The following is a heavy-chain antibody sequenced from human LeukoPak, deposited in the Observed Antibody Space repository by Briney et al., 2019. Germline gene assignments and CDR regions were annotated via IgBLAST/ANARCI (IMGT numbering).Heavy chain of an antibody. D-gene: IGHD3-22*01. CDR1: GGTFSSYA. J-gene: IGHJ4*02. V-gene: IGHV1-69*04. CDR3: ARDQEYYYDSSGYLYDY. Sequence: GASVKVSCKASGGTFSSYAISWARQAPGQGLEWMGRIIPILGIANYAQKFQGRVTITADKSTSTAYMELSSLRSEDTAVYYCARDQEYYYDSSGYLYDYWGQGTLVTVSS. CDR2: IIPILGIA.